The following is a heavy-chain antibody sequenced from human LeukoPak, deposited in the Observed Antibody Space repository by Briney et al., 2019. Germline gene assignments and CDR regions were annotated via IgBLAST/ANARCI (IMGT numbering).Heavy chain of an antibody. CDR2: IYSGGDT. CDR3: ARDPPAVAINTYG. D-gene: IGHD2-15*01. CDR1: GVTVSNNF. V-gene: IGHV3-66*01. J-gene: IGHJ4*02. Sequence: GGSLRLSCAASGVTVSNNFMLWVRQAPGKGLKWVSLIYSGGDTHYADSVKGRFTISRDKSKNTLYLQMNDLRPEDTAVYYCARDPPAVAINTYGWGQGTLVTVSS.